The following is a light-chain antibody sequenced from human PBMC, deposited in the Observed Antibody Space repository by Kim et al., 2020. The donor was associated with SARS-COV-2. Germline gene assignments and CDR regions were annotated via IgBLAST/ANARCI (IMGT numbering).Light chain of an antibody. V-gene: IGKV3-20*01. CDR3: QQYGTSPLT. CDR2: AAS. CDR1: QSVSSSY. Sequence: DIVLTQSPGTLSLSPGERATLSCRASQSVSSSYLTWYQQKPGQAPRLLIYAASSRATGIPDRFSGSGSGTDFTLTISRLEPEDSAVYYCQQYGTSPLTFGGGTKVDIK. J-gene: IGKJ4*01.